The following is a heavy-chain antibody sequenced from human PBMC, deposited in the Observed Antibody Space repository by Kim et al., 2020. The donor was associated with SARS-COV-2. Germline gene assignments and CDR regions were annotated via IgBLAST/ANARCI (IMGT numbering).Heavy chain of an antibody. CDR2: INPSDGTT. CDR1: GYTFTSVY. CDR3: ARGRPMDV. V-gene: IGHV1-46*01. Sequence: ASVKVSCKASGYTFTSVYMNWVRQAPGQGLEWMGIINPSDGTTSYPQKFQGRVTMTRYTSTSTVYMELSSLRSEDTAMYYCARGRPMDVWGKGTTVTVSS. J-gene: IGHJ6*03.